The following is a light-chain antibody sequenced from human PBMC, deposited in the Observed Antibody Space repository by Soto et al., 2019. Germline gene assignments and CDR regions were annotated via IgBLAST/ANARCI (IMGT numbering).Light chain of an antibody. V-gene: IGKV1D-13*01. CDR2: DVS. CDR1: QAITSA. CDR3: QQFQNYPLT. J-gene: IGKJ4*01. Sequence: AIQMTQPPSSLSASTGDSVTISCRASQAITSALAWYQQKPGKPPKLLIYDVSTLEGGVPSRFSGSGSGTDFTLSISSLQPEDFATYYCQQFQNYPLTFGGGTNVE.